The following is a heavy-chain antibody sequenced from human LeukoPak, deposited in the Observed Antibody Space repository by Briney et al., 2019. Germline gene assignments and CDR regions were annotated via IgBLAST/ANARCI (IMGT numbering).Heavy chain of an antibody. Sequence: SETLSLTCTVSGGSISSYYWSWIRQPPGKGLEWIGEINHSGSTNYNPSLKSRVTISVDTSKNQFSLKLSSVTAADTAVYYCARVRYCSSTSCPYYFDYWGQGTLVTVSS. D-gene: IGHD2-2*01. CDR2: INHSGST. CDR3: ARVRYCSSTSCPYYFDY. J-gene: IGHJ4*02. V-gene: IGHV4-34*01. CDR1: GGSISSYY.